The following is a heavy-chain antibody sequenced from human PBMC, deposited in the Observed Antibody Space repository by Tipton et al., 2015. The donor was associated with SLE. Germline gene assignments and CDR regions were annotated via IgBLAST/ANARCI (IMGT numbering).Heavy chain of an antibody. J-gene: IGHJ4*02. CDR2: INHSGST. Sequence: TLSLTCAVYGGSFSGYYWSWIRQPPGKGLEWIGEINHSGSTNYNPSLKSRVTISVDTSKNQFSLKLSSVTAADTAVYYCARGRRAFGYWGQGTLVTVSS. CDR1: GGSFSGYY. CDR3: ARGRRAFGY. V-gene: IGHV4-34*01.